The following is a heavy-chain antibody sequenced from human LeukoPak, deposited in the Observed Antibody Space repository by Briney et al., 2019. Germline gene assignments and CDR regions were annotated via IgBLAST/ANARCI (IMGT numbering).Heavy chain of an antibody. D-gene: IGHD1-1*01. J-gene: IGHJ4*02. V-gene: IGHV3-7*01. Sequence: GGSPRLFCAASGVTFSTNWRSWGRRAPRGGVQCVANIKQDGSENYYVSPVKGRFTISTDNAKNALYLQMNSPRAEDTAMYYCATDSTGNDYWGQGTLFTVS. CDR1: GVTFSTNW. CDR2: IKQDGSEN. CDR3: ATDSTGNDY.